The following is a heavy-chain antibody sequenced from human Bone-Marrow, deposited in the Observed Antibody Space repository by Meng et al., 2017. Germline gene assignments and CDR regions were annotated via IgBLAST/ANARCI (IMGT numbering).Heavy chain of an antibody. CDR2: IYHSGST. CDR3: ASFPPPGKQWLVTDY. D-gene: IGHD6-19*01. Sequence: QVQLQESGPGLVKPSGTLSLTCAVSGGSISSSDWWSWVRQPPGKGLEWIGEIYHSGSTNYNPSLKSRVTISVDKSKNQFSLKLSSVTAADTAVYYCASFPPPGKQWLVTDYWGQGTLVTVSS. V-gene: IGHV4-4*02. CDR1: GGSISSSDW. J-gene: IGHJ4*02.